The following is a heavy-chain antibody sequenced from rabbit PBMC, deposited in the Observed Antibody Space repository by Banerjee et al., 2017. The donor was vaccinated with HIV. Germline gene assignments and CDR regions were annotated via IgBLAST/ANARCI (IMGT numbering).Heavy chain of an antibody. CDR2: IYAGGSGST. CDR1: GFSFSPTYN. CDR3: ARDLAGVIGWNFNL. V-gene: IGHV1S40*01. J-gene: IGHJ4*01. Sequence: QSLEESGGDLVKPGASLTLTCTASGFSFSPTYNMYWVRQAPGKGLEWIGTIYAGGSGSTYYASWAKGRFTISKTSSTTVTLQMTSLTAADTATYFCARDLAGVIGWNFNLWGPGTLVTVS. D-gene: IGHD4-1*01.